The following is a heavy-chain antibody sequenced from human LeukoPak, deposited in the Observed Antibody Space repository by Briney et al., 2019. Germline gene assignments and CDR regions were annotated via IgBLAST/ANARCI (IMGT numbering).Heavy chain of an antibody. D-gene: IGHD6-13*01. CDR2: FYYSGST. CDR3: ARVSHPGYSSSWYGIDP. CDR1: GGSISSSSYY. J-gene: IGHJ5*02. Sequence: SETLSLTCTVSGGSISSSSYYWGWIRQPPGKGLEWIGSFYYSGSTYYNPSLKSRVTISVDTSKNQFSLKLSSVTAADTAVYYCARVSHPGYSSSWYGIDPWGQGTLVTVSS. V-gene: IGHV4-39*07.